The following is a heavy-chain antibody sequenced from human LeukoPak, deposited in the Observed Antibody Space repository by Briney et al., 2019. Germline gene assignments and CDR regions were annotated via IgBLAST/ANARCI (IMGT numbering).Heavy chain of an antibody. CDR3: ARDGNYDFWSGYLGSYYYMDV. V-gene: IGHV3-64*01. Sequence: GGSLRLSCAASGFTFSSYAMHWVRQAPGKGLEYVSAISSNGGSTYYANSVKGRFTISRDDSKNTLYLQMGSLRAEDMAVYYCARDGNYDFWSGYLGSYYYMDVWGKGTTVTVSS. CDR2: ISSNGGST. CDR1: GFTFSSYA. D-gene: IGHD3-3*01. J-gene: IGHJ6*03.